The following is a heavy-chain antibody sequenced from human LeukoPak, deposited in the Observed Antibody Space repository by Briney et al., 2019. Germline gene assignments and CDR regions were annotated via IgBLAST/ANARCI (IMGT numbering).Heavy chain of an antibody. CDR2: IRGKTNSYAT. V-gene: IGHV3-73*01. CDR1: GFTFSTSA. D-gene: IGHD1-26*01. J-gene: IGHJ6*02. CDR3: ARLEWDNYYYYGMDV. Sequence: GGSLRLSCATSGFTFSTSAMHWVRQASGKGLEWLGRIRGKTNSYATACAASVEGRFTISRDDSKNTAYLQMNSLKTEDTAVYYCARLEWDNYYYYGMDVWGQGTTVTVSS.